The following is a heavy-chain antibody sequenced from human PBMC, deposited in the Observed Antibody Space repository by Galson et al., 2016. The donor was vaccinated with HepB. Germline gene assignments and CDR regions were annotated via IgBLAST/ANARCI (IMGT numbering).Heavy chain of an antibody. CDR3: AHSPTAVSDNFDAFDI. CDR1: GFSLRTSGEG. J-gene: IGHJ3*02. Sequence: PALVKPTQTLTLTCTFSGFSLRTSGEGVGWIRQPPGKALEWLALVYWADYKRHNPSLMIRLTITKDTSKNQVVLTMAKMDPVDTGTYYCAHSPTAVSDNFDAFDIWGQGTMVTVSS. V-gene: IGHV2-5*02. D-gene: IGHD6-19*01. CDR2: VYWADYK.